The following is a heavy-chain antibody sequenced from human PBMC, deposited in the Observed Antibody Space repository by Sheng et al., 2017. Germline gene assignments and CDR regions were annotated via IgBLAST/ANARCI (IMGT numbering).Heavy chain of an antibody. CDR1: GYTFTSYG. V-gene: IGHV1-18*01. Sequence: QVQLVQSGGDVRKPGASVTVSCKATGYTFTSYGITWVRQAPGEGLEWMGWIRPYNGNTDYAPKYQGXVTMTTDTSTNTAYMELRSLRSDDTAVYFCARDLGWELLNSFDPWGQGTLVIVSS. CDR2: IRPYNGNT. CDR3: ARDLGWELLNSFDP. J-gene: IGHJ5*02. D-gene: IGHD1-26*01.